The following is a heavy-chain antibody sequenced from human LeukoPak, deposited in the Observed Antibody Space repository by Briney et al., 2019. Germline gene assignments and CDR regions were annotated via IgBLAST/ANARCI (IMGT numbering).Heavy chain of an antibody. Sequence: PSETLSLTCAVSGGSISSGYSWGWIRQPPGKGLEWIGSIYHSGSTNYNPSLKSRVTISVDTSKNQFSLKLSSVTAADTAVYYCARHWGRALIDYWGQGTLVTVSS. CDR1: GGSISSGYS. V-gene: IGHV4-38-2*01. CDR3: ARHWGRALIDY. CDR2: IYHSGST. D-gene: IGHD3-16*01. J-gene: IGHJ4*02.